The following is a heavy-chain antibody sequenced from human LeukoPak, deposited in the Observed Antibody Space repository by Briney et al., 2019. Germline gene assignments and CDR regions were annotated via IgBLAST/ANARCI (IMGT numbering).Heavy chain of an antibody. CDR2: LYWDDNY. Sequence: GPTLVNPTQTLTLTCSLSGFSLSTRGLGVGWIRQPPGEAPEWLALLYWDDNYLYSPSLRRRLTITKDTSKNQVVFTMTNMDPVDTATYYCAHYGDYRFLYYFDYWGQGPLVTVSP. J-gene: IGHJ4*02. CDR1: GFSLSTRGLG. CDR3: AHYGDYRFLYYFDY. V-gene: IGHV2-5*02. D-gene: IGHD4-17*01.